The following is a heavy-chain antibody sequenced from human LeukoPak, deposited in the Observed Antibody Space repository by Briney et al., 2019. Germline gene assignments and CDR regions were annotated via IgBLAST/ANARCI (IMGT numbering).Heavy chain of an antibody. V-gene: IGHV3-7*01. CDR1: GFTFSSYW. Sequence: PGGSLRLSCAASGFTFSSYWMSWVRQAPGKGLEWVANMKYDRSEKYSVDSVKGRFTNSRDNAKNSLYLQMNSLRAEDTAVYYCARDIEAAGLFLDYWGQGTLVTVSS. CDR2: MKYDRSEK. J-gene: IGHJ4*02. D-gene: IGHD6-13*01. CDR3: ARDIEAAGLFLDY.